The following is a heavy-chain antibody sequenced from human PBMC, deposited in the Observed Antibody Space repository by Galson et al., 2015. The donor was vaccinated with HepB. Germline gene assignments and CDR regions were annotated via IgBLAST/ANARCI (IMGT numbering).Heavy chain of an antibody. D-gene: IGHD6-6*01. Sequence: SVKVSCKASGYTFTNYGFNWVRQAPGQGLEWMGWISAFNGNTKYAQKLQGRVTMTTDTSTSTAYMELRSLRSDDTAVYYCSRDEPYSTSSGFDYWGQGTLVTVSS. CDR2: ISAFNGNT. CDR1: GYTFTNYG. V-gene: IGHV1-18*01. J-gene: IGHJ4*02. CDR3: SRDEPYSTSSGFDY.